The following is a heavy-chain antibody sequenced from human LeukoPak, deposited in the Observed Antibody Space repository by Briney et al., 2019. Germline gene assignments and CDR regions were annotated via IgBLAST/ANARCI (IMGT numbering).Heavy chain of an antibody. CDR2: INPNSGGT. J-gene: IGHJ4*02. CDR1: GYTFTGYY. D-gene: IGHD3-22*01. CDR3: ARGLDYYDSSGYYSYFDY. V-gene: IGHV1-2*06. Sequence: ASVKVSCKASGYTFTGYYMHWVRQAPGQGLEWMGRINPNSGGTNYAQKFQGRVTMTRDTSISTAYMERSRLRSDDTAVYYCARGLDYYDSSGYYSYFDYWGQGTLVTVSS.